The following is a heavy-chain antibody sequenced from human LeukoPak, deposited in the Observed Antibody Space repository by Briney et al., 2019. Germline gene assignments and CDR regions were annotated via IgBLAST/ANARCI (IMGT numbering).Heavy chain of an antibody. CDR2: INHSGST. CDR3: ARVGIHEMWLAFDY. CDR1: GWCFSSYY. Sequence: SETLTLTCAAYGWCFSSYYLSWIRQPPGKGLEWMAEINHSGSTNYNPSLKSRVTISVDTSKNQFFLKLSSVTAADTAVYYCARVGIHEMWLAFDYWGQGTLVTVSS. D-gene: IGHD5-18*01. V-gene: IGHV4-34*01. J-gene: IGHJ4*02.